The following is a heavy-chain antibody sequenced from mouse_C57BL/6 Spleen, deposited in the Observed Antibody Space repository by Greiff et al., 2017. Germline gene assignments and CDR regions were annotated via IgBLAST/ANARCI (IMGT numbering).Heavy chain of an antibody. CDR3: TTSFYDYVAWFAY. Sequence: EVQLVESGAELVRPGASVKLSCTASGFNIKDDYMHWVKQRPEQGLEWIGWIDPENGDTEYASKFQGKATITADTSSNTAYLQLSSLTSEDTAVYYCTTSFYDYVAWFAYWGQGTLVTVSA. CDR1: GFNIKDDY. V-gene: IGHV14-4*01. D-gene: IGHD2-4*01. J-gene: IGHJ3*01. CDR2: IDPENGDT.